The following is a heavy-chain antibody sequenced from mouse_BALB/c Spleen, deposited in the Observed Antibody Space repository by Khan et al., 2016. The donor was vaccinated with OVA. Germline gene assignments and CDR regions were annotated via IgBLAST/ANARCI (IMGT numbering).Heavy chain of an antibody. D-gene: IGHD2-1*01. J-gene: IGHJ4*01. Sequence: VQLQQSGPELVKPGASVKISCKASGYTFASYYIHWVKQRPGQGLEWIGWIYPGNVNTGYNEKFKGKATLAADKSSNPAYIQLSSLTSEDSAVYFCERMWGNLPSYSMDYWGQGTSVTVSS. CDR3: ERMWGNLPSYSMDY. V-gene: IGHV1S56*01. CDR2: IYPGNVNT. CDR1: GYTFASYY.